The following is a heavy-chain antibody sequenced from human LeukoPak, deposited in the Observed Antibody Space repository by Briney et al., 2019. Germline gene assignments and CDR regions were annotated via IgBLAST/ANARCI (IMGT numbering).Heavy chain of an antibody. CDR3: ARGVVPAAYYNWFDP. J-gene: IGHJ5*02. V-gene: IGHV1-18*01. CDR2: ISAYYGNT. D-gene: IGHD2-2*01. Sequence: ASVKVSCKASGYIFTNYGITWVRQAPGQGPEWMGWISAYYGNTNYAQKLQGRVTMTTDTSTSTAYMELRSLRSDDTAVYYCARGVVPAAYYNWFDPWGQGTLVTVSS. CDR1: GYIFTNYG.